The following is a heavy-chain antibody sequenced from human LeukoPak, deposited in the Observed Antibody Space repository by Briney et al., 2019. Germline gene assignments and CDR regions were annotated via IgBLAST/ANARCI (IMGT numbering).Heavy chain of an antibody. V-gene: IGHV3-73*01. D-gene: IGHD1-26*01. CDR1: GFTFSGST. J-gene: IGHJ5*02. Sequence: GGSLRLSCAASGFTFSGSTMHWVRQASGKGLEWVGRIRSKANSYATAYAASVKGRFTISRDDSKNTAYLQMNSLKTEDTAVYYCTTLYSGSYSPFDPWGQGTLVTVSS. CDR3: TTLYSGSYSPFDP. CDR2: IRSKANSYAT.